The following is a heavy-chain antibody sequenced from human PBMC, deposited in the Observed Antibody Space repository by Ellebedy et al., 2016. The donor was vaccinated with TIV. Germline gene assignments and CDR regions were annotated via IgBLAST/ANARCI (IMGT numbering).Heavy chain of an antibody. J-gene: IGHJ4*02. CDR1: GYNLNDYT. V-gene: IGHV7-4-1*02. CDR3: AREYFYDSSGYLVGDY. Sequence: AASVKVSCKASGYNLNDYTMNWVRQAPGQGLEYMGRINTNTGRPTYAQGFTGRFVFSVDTSVSTAFLQISSLKAEDTAVYYCAREYFYDSSGYLVGDYWGQGTLVTVSS. CDR2: INTNTGRP. D-gene: IGHD3-22*01.